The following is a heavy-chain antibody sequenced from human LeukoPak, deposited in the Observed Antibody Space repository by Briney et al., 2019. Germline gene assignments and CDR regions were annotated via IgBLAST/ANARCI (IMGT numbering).Heavy chain of an antibody. CDR3: AREGHWGSSDY. CDR1: GYTFTGYY. Sequence: ASVNVSCLASGYTFTGYYMHWVRQAPGQGLEWMGWINPNSGGTNYAQKFQGRVTMTRDTSISTAYMELSGLRSDDTAVYYCAREGHWGSSDYWGQGTLVTVSS. D-gene: IGHD7-27*01. J-gene: IGHJ4*02. CDR2: INPNSGGT. V-gene: IGHV1-2*02.